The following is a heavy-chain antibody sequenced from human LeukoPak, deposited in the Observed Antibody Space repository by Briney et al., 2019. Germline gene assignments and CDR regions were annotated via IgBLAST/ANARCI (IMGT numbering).Heavy chain of an antibody. CDR2: IRSKAFGETA. CDR1: GFTFGDYA. Sequence: GGSLRLSCTVSGFTFGDYAINWVRQAPGRGLEWVGFIRSKAFGETAEYAASVKGRFTISRDDSKSIAYLQMNSLKTEDTAVYYCTRDRGSSTLGDYWGQGTLVTVSS. V-gene: IGHV3-49*04. CDR3: TRDRGSSTLGDY. D-gene: IGHD7-27*01. J-gene: IGHJ4*02.